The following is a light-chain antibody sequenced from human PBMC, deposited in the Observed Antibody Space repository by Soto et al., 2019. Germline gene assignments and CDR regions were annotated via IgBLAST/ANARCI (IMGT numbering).Light chain of an antibody. J-gene: IGKJ5*01. V-gene: IGKV3-15*01. CDR3: QQYHYWPIT. CDR2: DAS. CDR1: ESVGSN. Sequence: EIVMTQSPVTLSVSPGERATLSCRASESVGSNLAWYQQKPGQPPRLLIYDASMRETGVPPRFSGSGSGTEFTLTISNLQSEDFAIYLCQQYHYWPITFGQGTRLEIK.